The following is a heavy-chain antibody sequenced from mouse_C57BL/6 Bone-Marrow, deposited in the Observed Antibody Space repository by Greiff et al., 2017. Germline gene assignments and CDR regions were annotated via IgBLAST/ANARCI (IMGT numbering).Heavy chain of an antibody. CDR1: GFSFSDYY. Sequence: EVMLVESGGGLVQPGGSLKLSCAASGFSFSDYYMHWVRQTPEKRLEWVAYISNGGGRTYYPDTVKGRFTFSRDNAKNTLYLQMSRLNSEDTAMCYCARCRGYYRCAYWGQGTLVNVSA. J-gene: IGHJ3*01. CDR2: ISNGGGRT. D-gene: IGHD2-12*01. CDR3: ARCRGYYRCAY. V-gene: IGHV5-12*01.